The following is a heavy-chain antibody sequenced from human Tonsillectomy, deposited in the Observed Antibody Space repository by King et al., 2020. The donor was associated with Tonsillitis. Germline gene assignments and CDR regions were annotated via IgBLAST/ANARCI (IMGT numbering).Heavy chain of an antibody. J-gene: IGHJ4*02. CDR1: GFTFSDYY. D-gene: IGHD4-23*01. CDR2: ISSSSRYT. Sequence: VQLVESGGGLVKPGGSLRLSCAASGFTFSDYYMSWIRQAPGKGLEWVSYISSSSRYTNYADSVKGRFTISRDNTKNSLYLQMNSLRAQDTAVYYCAGRGLGCYGCKSYRPCDFGGQGTLVTVSS. CDR3: AGRGLGCYGCKSYRPCDF. V-gene: IGHV3-11*06.